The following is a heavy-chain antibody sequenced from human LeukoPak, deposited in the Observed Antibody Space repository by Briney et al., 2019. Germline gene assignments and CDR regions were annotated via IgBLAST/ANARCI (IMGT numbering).Heavy chain of an antibody. V-gene: IGHV4-4*02. J-gene: IGHJ4*02. CDR3: ARSPITMVRGVIIYFDY. CDR1: GGSISSSNW. CDR2: IYHSGST. Sequence: SETLSLTCAVSGGSISSSNWWSWVRQPPGKGLEWIGEIYHSGSTNYNPSLKSRVTISVDKSKNQFSLKLSSVTAADTAVYYCARSPITMVRGVIIYFDYWGQGTLVTVSS. D-gene: IGHD3-10*01.